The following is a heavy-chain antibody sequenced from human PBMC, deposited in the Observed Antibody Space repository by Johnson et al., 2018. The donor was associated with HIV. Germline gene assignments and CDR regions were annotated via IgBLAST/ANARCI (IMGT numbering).Heavy chain of an antibody. J-gene: IGHJ3*02. CDR1: RLPVSGYY. CDR3: ARGCRVSLGGI. CDR2: INSGGDT. Sequence: VQLVESGGGLVQPGGSLRLSCAASRLPVSGYYMTWVRQGPGKGLEWVSVINSGGDTYYADSVTGRFTISRDNSKNTLYLQMNSLRVEDTAVYFCARGCRVSLGGIWGQGTMVTVSS. D-gene: IGHD5/OR15-5a*01. V-gene: IGHV3-66*01.